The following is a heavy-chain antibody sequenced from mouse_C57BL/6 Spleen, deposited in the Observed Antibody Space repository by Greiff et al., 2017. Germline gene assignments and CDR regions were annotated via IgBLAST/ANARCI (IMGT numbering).Heavy chain of an antibody. D-gene: IGHD2-3*01. Sequence: QVQLQQPGAELVKPGASVKMSCKASGYTFTSYWITWVKQRPGQGLEWIGDIYPGSGSTNYNEKFKSKATLTVDTSSSTAYMQLSSLTSEDSAVYYCAREYDGYYEAMDYWGQGTSVTVAS. V-gene: IGHV1-55*01. CDR1: GYTFTSYW. CDR2: IYPGSGST. CDR3: AREYDGYYEAMDY. J-gene: IGHJ4*01.